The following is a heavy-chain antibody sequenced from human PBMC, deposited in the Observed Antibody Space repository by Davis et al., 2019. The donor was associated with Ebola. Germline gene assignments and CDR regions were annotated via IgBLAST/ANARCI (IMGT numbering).Heavy chain of an antibody. CDR3: VRHVRGYD. CDR2: IHGSGRT. V-gene: IGHV4-59*08. D-gene: IGHD5-12*01. Sequence: MPSETLSLTCTVSGGSISGFFWSWIRQSPGEGLEWIGYIHGSGRTSYNPSFKNRVTISLDMSKNQFSLKVGSVTAADTAVYYCVRHVRGYDWGQGIPVTVSS. J-gene: IGHJ4*02. CDR1: GGSISGFF.